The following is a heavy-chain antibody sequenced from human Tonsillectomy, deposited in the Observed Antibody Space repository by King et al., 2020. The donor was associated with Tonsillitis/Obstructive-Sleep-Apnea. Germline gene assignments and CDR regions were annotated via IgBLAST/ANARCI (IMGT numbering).Heavy chain of an antibody. CDR2: IWYDGSNK. Sequence: VQLVESGGGVVQPGRSLRLSCAASGFTFSSYGMHWVRQAPGKGLEWVAVIWYDGSNKYYADSVKGRFTISRDNSKNTLYLQMNSLRAVDTAVYYCARDYEGDYFDYWGQGTLVTVSS. V-gene: IGHV3-33*01. J-gene: IGHJ4*02. D-gene: IGHD5-12*01. CDR1: GFTFSSYG. CDR3: ARDYEGDYFDY.